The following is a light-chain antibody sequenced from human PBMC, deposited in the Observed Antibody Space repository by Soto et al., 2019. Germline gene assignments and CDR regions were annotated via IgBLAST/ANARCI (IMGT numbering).Light chain of an antibody. J-gene: IGLJ2*01. CDR1: SSNIGSTT. CDR2: NNN. Sequence: QSVLTQPPSASGTPGQRVTIACSGSSSNIGSTTVKWYQQLPGTAPKLLIYNNNQRPSGVPDRFSGSKSGTSASLAISGLQSEDEADYYCAAWDDSLNGPYVVFGGGTKLTVL. V-gene: IGLV1-44*01. CDR3: AAWDDSLNGPYVV.